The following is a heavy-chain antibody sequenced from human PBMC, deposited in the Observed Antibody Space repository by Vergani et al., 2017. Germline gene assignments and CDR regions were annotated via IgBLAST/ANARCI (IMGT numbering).Heavy chain of an antibody. CDR2: ISSSGSTI. J-gene: IGHJ4*02. CDR1: GFTFSDYY. Sequence: QVQLVESGGGLVKPGGSLRLSCAASGFTFSDYYMSWIRQAPGKGLEWVSYISSSGSTIYYADSVKGRFTISRDNAKNSLYLQMNSLRAEDTAVYYCASLPYYYDSSGYYYRGPFDYWGQGTLVTVSS. CDR3: ASLPYYYDSSGYYYRGPFDY. V-gene: IGHV3-11*01. D-gene: IGHD3-22*01.